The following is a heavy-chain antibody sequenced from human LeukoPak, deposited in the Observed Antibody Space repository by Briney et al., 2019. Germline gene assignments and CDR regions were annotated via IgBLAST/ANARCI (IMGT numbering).Heavy chain of an antibody. CDR1: GGSFSGYY. D-gene: IGHD4-17*01. CDR2: INHSGST. V-gene: IGHV4-34*01. J-gene: IGHJ3*02. CDR3: ARQRRLRDAFDI. Sequence: SETLSLTCAVYGGSFSGYYWSWIRQPPGKGLEWIGEINHSGSTNYNPSLKSRVTISVDTSMNQFSLKLSSVTAADTAVYYCARQRRLRDAFDIWGQGTMVTVSS.